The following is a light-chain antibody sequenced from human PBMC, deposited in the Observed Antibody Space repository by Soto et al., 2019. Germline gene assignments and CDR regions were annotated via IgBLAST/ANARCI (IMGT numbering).Light chain of an antibody. CDR3: IQALQTPYT. V-gene: IGKV2-28*01. Sequence: EIVMTQSPLSLPVTPGESASITCRASQSLLHSNGYNYLDWYLQKPGQSPQLLMYLGSNRASGVPDRVSGSGSGTGFTLQISRVEAEDVGVYYCIQALQTPYTFGQGTKLEI. CDR2: LGS. CDR1: QSLLHSNGYNY. J-gene: IGKJ2*01.